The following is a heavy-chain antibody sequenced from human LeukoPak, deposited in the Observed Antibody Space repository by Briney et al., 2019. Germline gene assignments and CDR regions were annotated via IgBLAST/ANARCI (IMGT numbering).Heavy chain of an antibody. Sequence: SQTLSLTCTVSGGSISSGGYYWSWIRQHSGKGLEWIGYIYYSGSTYYNPSLKSRVTISVDTSKNQFSLKLSSVTAADTAVYYCARDLGPGRFVVGMDVWGQGTTVTVSS. D-gene: IGHD2-2*01. V-gene: IGHV4-31*03. CDR1: GGSISSGGYY. CDR2: IYYSGST. CDR3: ARDLGPGRFVVGMDV. J-gene: IGHJ6*02.